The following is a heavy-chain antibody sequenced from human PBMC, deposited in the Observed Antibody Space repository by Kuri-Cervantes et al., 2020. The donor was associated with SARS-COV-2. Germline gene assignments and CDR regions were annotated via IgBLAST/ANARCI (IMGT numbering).Heavy chain of an antibody. D-gene: IGHD4-11*01. J-gene: IGHJ4*02. Sequence: LSLTCAASGFTFNNYVMTWVRQAPGKGLEWVSTISGNDGRTFYADSVKGRFTISRDNSKNTLYLQMNSLRAEDTALYYCAKVTTGPEGYYFDYWGQGTVVTVSS. CDR3: AKVTTGPEGYYFDY. CDR1: GFTFNNYV. CDR2: ISGNDGRT. V-gene: IGHV3-23*01.